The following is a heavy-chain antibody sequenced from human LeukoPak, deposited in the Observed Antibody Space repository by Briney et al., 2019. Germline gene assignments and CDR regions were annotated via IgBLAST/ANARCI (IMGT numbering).Heavy chain of an antibody. V-gene: IGHV3-9*01. J-gene: IGHJ4*02. D-gene: IGHD6-13*01. Sequence: PGGSLRLSCAASGFTFDDYAMHWVRQAPGKGLEWVSGISWNSGSIGYADSVKGRFTISRDNAKNSLYLQMNSLRAEDTALYYCAKSGTGYSSSWYEIHFDYWGQGTLVTVSS. CDR3: AKSGTGYSSSWYEIHFDY. CDR1: GFTFDDYA. CDR2: ISWNSGSI.